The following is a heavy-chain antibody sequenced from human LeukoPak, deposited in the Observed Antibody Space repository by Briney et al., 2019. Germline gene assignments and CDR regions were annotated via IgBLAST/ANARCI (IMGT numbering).Heavy chain of an antibody. J-gene: IGHJ4*02. D-gene: IGHD5-12*01. V-gene: IGHV3-66*01. CDR1: GFTVSSNY. CDR2: IYSGGST. CDR3: ARDSLLIVATITDYFDY. Sequence: GGSLRLSCAASGFTVSSNYMTWVRQAPGKGLEWVSLIYSGGSTYYADSVKGRFTISRDNSKNTLYLQMNSLRAEDTAVYYCARDSLLIVATITDYFDYWGQGTLVTVSS.